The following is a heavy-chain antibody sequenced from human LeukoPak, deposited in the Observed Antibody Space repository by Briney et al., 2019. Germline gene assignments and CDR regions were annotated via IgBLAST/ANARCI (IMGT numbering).Heavy chain of an antibody. CDR2: INPNSGGT. Sequence: GASVKVSCKASGYTFTGYYMHWVRQAPGQGLEWMGWINPNSGGTNYAQNFQGRVTMTRDTSISTAYMELSRLRSDETAVYYCARVPDRIVYTAMVKWKGSAGPFDYWGQGTLVTVSS. CDR3: ARVPDRIVYTAMVKWKGSAGPFDY. D-gene: IGHD5-18*01. CDR1: GYTFTGYY. J-gene: IGHJ4*02. V-gene: IGHV1-2*02.